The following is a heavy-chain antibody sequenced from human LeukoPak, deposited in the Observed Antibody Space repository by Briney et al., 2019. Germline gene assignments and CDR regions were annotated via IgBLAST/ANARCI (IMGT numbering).Heavy chain of an antibody. V-gene: IGHV5-10-1*01. D-gene: IGHD3-16*02. CDR3: ARRGDYVWGSYRMYYFDY. CDR2: INPSDSYT. Sequence: GESLKISCKGSGYSFTSYWISWVRQMPGKGLEWMGRINPSDSYTNYSPSFQGHVTISADKSISTAYLQWSSLKASDTAMYYCARRGDYVWGSYRMYYFDYWGQGTLVTVSS. J-gene: IGHJ4*02. CDR1: GYSFTSYW.